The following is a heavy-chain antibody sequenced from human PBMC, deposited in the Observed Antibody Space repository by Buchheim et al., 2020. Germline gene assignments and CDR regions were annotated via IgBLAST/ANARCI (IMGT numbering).Heavy chain of an antibody. CDR1: GGSFSGYY. V-gene: IGHV4-34*01. CDR2: INHSGRT. J-gene: IGHJ4*02. Sequence: QVQLQQWGAGLLNPSETLSLTCAVYGGSFSGYYWSWIRQPPGKRLEWIGEINHSGRTNYNPSLKSRVTISIDTSQNQFSLKLSSVTAADTAVYYCAREGYCSGGSCYPSDYWGQGTL. D-gene: IGHD2-15*01. CDR3: AREGYCSGGSCYPSDY.